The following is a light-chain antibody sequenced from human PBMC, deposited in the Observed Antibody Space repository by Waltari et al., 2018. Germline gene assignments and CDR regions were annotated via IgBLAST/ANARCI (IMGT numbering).Light chain of an antibody. V-gene: IGKV1-9*01. CDR3: QLLNSAQWT. J-gene: IGKJ1*01. Sequence: IQLTQSPSSLSASVGDRVTITCRASQGISDYLAWYQQKPGKAPKLLIYAASTLQSGVPSRFSGSGSGTDFTHTSSSLQPEDFATYYCQLLNSAQWTFGQGTKVEIK. CDR1: QGISDY. CDR2: AAS.